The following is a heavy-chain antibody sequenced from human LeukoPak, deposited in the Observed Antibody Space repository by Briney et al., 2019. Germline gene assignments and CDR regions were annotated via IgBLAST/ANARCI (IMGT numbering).Heavy chain of an antibody. J-gene: IGHJ6*03. CDR1: GGSISSYY. D-gene: IGHD2-2*01. CDR2: IYYSGST. CDR3: ARDGWDCSSPSLLKCYYYMDV. Sequence: SETLSLTCTVSGGSISSYYWSWIRQPPGKGLEWIGYIYYSGSTNYNPSLKSRVTISVDTSKNQFSLKLSSVTAADTAVYYCARDGWDCSSPSLLKCYYYMDVWSKGTTVTVSS. V-gene: IGHV4-59*12.